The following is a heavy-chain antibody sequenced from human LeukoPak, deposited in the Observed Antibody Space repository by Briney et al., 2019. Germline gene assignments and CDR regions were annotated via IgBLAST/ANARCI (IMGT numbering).Heavy chain of an antibody. J-gene: IGHJ3*02. CDR2: IYYSGST. CDR3: ARRRIRDAFDI. CDR1: GGSISSSSYY. Sequence: SETLSLTCTGSGGSISSSSYYWGWIRQPPGKGLEWIGSIYYSGSTYYNPSLKSRVTISVDTSKNQFSLKLSSVTAADTAVYYCARRRIRDAFDIWGQGTMVTVSS. V-gene: IGHV4-39*01.